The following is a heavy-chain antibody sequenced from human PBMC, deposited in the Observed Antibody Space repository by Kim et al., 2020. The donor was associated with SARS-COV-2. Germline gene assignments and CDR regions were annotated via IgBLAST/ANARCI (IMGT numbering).Heavy chain of an antibody. D-gene: IGHD2-21*02. CDR1: GGSISSYY. CDR3: ARSLAYCGGDCYSWNYYYGMDV. V-gene: IGHV4-59*13. CDR2: IYYSGST. Sequence: SETLSLTCTVSGGSISSYYWSWIRQPPGKGLEWIGYIYYSGSTNYNPSLKSRVTISVDTSKNQFSLKLSSVTAADTAVYYCARSLAYCGGDCYSWNYYYGMDVWGQGTTVTVSS. J-gene: IGHJ6*02.